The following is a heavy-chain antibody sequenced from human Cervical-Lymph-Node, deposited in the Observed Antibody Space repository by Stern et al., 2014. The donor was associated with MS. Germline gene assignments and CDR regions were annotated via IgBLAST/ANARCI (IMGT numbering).Heavy chain of an antibody. D-gene: IGHD1-1*01. Sequence: EMKLVESGGGVIQPGGSLRLSCTASGFTVSRDYMTWVRQAPGTGLEWVSLITNVGSPFYTDSVKGRFTISRDDSKNTVYLHMTSLRAEDTAMYYCARDTSSPERSDWWGQGTLVTVSS. CDR1: GFTVSRDY. CDR2: ITNVGSP. J-gene: IGHJ4*02. CDR3: ARDTSSPERSDW. V-gene: IGHV3-53*01.